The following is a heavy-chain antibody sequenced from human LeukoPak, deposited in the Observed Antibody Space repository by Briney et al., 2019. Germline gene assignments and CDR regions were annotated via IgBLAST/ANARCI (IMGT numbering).Heavy chain of an antibody. V-gene: IGHV3-23*01. CDR3: AKVPYSSRWYYYMDY. D-gene: IGHD6-13*01. J-gene: IGHJ4*02. CDR1: GFTFSNYA. CDR2: ISGSGTST. Sequence: GGSLRLSCAASGFTFSNYAMNGVRQAPGRGREGGSGISGSGTSTFHADSVRGRLSISRDNSKNTLYLQMTRLRAEDKAIYYCAKVPYSSRWYYYMDYWGQGTLVTVSS.